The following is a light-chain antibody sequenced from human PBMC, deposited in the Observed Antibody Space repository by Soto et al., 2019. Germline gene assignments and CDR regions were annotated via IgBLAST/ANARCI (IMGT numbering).Light chain of an antibody. J-gene: IGKJ4*01. V-gene: IGKV3-11*01. CDR3: QQRTDWPLT. CDR1: QSVSSY. Sequence: EIVLTQSPATLSLSPGERATLSCRASQSVSSYLGWYQQKPGQAPRLLIYDASSRATGIPARFSGSGSGTDFTLTISSLEPEDFAFYYCQQRTDWPLTFGGGTKVEI. CDR2: DAS.